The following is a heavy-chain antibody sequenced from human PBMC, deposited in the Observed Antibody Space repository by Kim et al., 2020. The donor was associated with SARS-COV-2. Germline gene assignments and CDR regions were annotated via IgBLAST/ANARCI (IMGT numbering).Heavy chain of an antibody. J-gene: IGHJ2*01. Sequence: GESLKISCKGSGFRFNNYWIGWVRQLPGKGLEWMGIIWPGDSDTRYSPYFQGQVTVSVDKSINTAYLKWNNLRAWDTAMYYYARLPSTGAYWYFDLWGRGTQATVSS. D-gene: IGHD4-17*01. CDR3: ARLPSTGAYWYFDL. CDR1: GFRFNNYW. V-gene: IGHV5-51*01. CDR2: IWPGDSDT.